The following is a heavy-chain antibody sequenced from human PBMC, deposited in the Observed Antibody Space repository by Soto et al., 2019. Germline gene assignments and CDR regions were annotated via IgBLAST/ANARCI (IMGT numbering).Heavy chain of an antibody. D-gene: IGHD4-17*01. J-gene: IGHJ4*02. CDR2: THYSGNT. CDR3: ARHTVTIRAGFDY. Sequence: QVQLQESGPGLVKPSETLSLTCTVSGGSISTYYWDWIRQPPGKELEWIGYTHYSGNTNYHPSLKSRVTISLDTSRNQFSLKLSSVTAADTAIYYCARHTVTIRAGFDYWCQGALVTVSS. CDR1: GGSISTYY. V-gene: IGHV4-59*01.